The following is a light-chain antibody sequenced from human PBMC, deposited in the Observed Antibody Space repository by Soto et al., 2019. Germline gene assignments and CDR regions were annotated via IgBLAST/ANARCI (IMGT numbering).Light chain of an antibody. CDR1: QSVSSN. CDR2: GAS. CDR3: QQYNNWPPGYT. V-gene: IGKV3-15*01. J-gene: IGKJ2*01. Sequence: EIVMTQSPATLSVSPGERATLSCSASQSVSSNLAWYQQKPGQAPRLLIYGASTRSTGIPARFSGSGSGTEFTLTISSLQSEDFAVYYCQQYNNWPPGYTLGQGTKLEIK.